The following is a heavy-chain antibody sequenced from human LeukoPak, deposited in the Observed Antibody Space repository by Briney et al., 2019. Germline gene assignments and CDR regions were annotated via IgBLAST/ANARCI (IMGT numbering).Heavy chain of an antibody. CDR2: INHSGST. CDR1: GGSFSGYY. J-gene: IGHJ4*02. D-gene: IGHD3-22*01. Sequence: SETLSLTCAVYGGSFSGYYWSWIRQPAGKGREGIGEINHSGSTNYNPSLKSGVTISVDTSKNQFSLKLSSVTAADTAVYDCARALGGYYDSSGYGLWGQGTLVTVSS. CDR3: ARALGGYYDSSGYGL. V-gene: IGHV4-34*01.